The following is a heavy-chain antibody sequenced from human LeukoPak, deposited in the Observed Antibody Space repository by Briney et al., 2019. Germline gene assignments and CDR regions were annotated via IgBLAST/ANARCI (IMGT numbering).Heavy chain of an antibody. CDR3: ARVIAVAGIFAFDI. CDR1: GFTFSDYY. D-gene: IGHD6-19*01. V-gene: IGHV3-11*01. Sequence: GGSLRLSCAASGFTFSDYYMSWIRQAPGKGLEWVSYISSSGSTIYYADSVKGRFTISRDNAKNSLYLQMNSLRAEDTAVYYCARVIAVAGIFAFDIWGQGTMVTVSS. CDR2: ISSSGSTI. J-gene: IGHJ3*02.